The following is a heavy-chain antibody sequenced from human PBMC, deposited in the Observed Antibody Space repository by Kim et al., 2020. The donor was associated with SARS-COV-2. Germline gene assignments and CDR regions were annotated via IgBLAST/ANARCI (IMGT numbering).Heavy chain of an antibody. V-gene: IGHV4-61*02. J-gene: IGHJ6*02. CDR3: ASGAFGGVIVTGYYGMDV. CDR2: IYTSGST. CDR1: GGSISSGSYY. Sequence: SETLSLTCTVSGGSISSGSYYWSWIRQPAGKGLEWIGRIYTSGSTNYNPSLKSRVTISVDTSKNQFSLKLSSVTAADTAVYYCASGAFGGVIVTGYYGMDVWGQGTTVTVSS. D-gene: IGHD3-16*02.